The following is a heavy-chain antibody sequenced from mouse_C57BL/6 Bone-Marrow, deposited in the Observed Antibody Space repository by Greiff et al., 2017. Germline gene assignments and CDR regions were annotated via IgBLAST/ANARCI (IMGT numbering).Heavy chain of an antibody. Sequence: QVQLQQPGAELVKPGASVKLSCKASGYTFTSYWMQWVKQRPGQGLEWIGEIDPSDSYTNYNQKFKGKATLTVDTSSSTAYMQLSSLTSEDSAVYYGARGIYYYGSRGYFDVWGRGTTVTVSS. D-gene: IGHD1-1*01. J-gene: IGHJ1*03. V-gene: IGHV1-50*01. CDR3: ARGIYYYGSRGYFDV. CDR2: IDPSDSYT. CDR1: GYTFTSYW.